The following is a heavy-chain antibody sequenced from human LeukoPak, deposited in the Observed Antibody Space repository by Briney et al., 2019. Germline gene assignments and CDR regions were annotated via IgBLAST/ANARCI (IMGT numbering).Heavy chain of an antibody. CDR1: GFTFGDYA. CDR3: ARVDYYDSSPFDY. CDR2: IYSGGST. Sequence: GGSLRLSCTASGFTFGDYAMSWVRQAPGKGLEWVSVIYSGGSTYYADSVKGRFTISRDNSKNTLYLQMNSLRAEDTAVYYCARVDYYDSSPFDYWGQGTLVTVSS. V-gene: IGHV3-66*01. D-gene: IGHD3-22*01. J-gene: IGHJ4*02.